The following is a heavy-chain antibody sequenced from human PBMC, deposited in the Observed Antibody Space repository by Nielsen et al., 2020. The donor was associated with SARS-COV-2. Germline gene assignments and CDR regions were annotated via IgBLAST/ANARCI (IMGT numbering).Heavy chain of an antibody. CDR1: GGSISSYY. Sequence: GSLRLSCTVSGGSISSYYWGWIRQPPGKGLEWIGSIYYSGSTYYNPSLKSRVTISVDTSKNQFSLKLSSVTAADTAVYYCARSIVDYGDWGNYFFGMDVWGQGTTVTVSS. V-gene: IGHV4-39*07. D-gene: IGHD4-17*01. CDR3: ARSIVDYGDWGNYFFGMDV. CDR2: IYYSGST. J-gene: IGHJ6*02.